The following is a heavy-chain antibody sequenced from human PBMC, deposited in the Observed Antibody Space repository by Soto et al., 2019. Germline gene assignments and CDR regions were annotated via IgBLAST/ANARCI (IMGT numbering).Heavy chain of an antibody. Sequence: PGGSLRLSCSASGFTFSSYAMHWVRQAPGKGLEYVSAISSNGGGTYYADSVKGRFTISRDNSKNTLYLQMSSLRAEDTAVYYCVKGRRYYGMDVWGQGTTVTVSS. CDR1: GFTFSSYA. CDR2: ISSNGGGT. V-gene: IGHV3-64D*06. J-gene: IGHJ6*02. CDR3: VKGRRYYGMDV. D-gene: IGHD6-6*01.